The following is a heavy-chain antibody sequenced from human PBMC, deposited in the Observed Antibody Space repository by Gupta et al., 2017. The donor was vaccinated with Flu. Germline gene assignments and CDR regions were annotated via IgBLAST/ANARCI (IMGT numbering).Heavy chain of an antibody. CDR3: VRGLGADEIAWGYFDF. CDR1: GFTFSLYD. D-gene: IGHD3-22*01. J-gene: IGHJ4*03. CDR2: IGVADET. V-gene: IGHV3-13*01. Sequence: EVQLVESGGGLVQPGGSMSLSCAASGFTFSLYDMHWVRQSPGGGLGWVSGIGVADETLSPAAGNGRFTISRENDKSSGYLHMSRLSEGDKEVYYCVRGLGADEIAWGYFDFWGPGVFVTVSS.